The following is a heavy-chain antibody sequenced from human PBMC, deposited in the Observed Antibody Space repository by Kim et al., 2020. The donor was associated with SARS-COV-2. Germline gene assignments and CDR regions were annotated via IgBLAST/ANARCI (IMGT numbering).Heavy chain of an antibody. V-gene: IGHV1-69*13. D-gene: IGHD2-15*01. CDR3: ASEDYSGVCGFDP. J-gene: IGHJ5*02. CDR2: IIPIFGTA. Sequence: SVKVSCKASGGTFSSYAISWVRQAPGQGLEWMGGIIPIFGTANYAQKFQGRVTITADESTSTAYMELSSLRSEDTAVYYCASEDYSGVCGFDPWGQGTLVTVSS. CDR1: GGTFSSYA.